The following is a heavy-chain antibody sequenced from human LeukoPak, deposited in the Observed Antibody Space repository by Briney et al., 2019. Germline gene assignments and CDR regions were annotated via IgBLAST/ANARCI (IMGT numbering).Heavy chain of an antibody. J-gene: IGHJ5*02. CDR3: ARLRIAVAGTMPFAP. CDR2: INHSGST. CDR1: GGSFSGYY. V-gene: IGHV4-34*01. Sequence: PSETLSLTCAVYGGSFSGYYWSWIRQPPGKGLEWIGEINHSGSTNYNPSLKSRVTISVDTSKNQFSLKLSSVTAADTAVYYCARLRIAVAGTMPFAPWGQGTLVSVSS. D-gene: IGHD6-19*01.